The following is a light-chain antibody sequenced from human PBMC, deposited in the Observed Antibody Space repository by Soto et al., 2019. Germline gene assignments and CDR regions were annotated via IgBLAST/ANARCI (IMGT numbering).Light chain of an antibody. V-gene: IGLV2-14*01. CDR3: TSYTSVTIVV. CDR2: EVS. Sequence: QSALTQPASVSGSPGQSITISCTGTSSDVGGYSYVSWYQQHPGRAPKLMIYEVSNRPSGVSDRFSGSKSGNTASLTISALQAEDEADYYCTSYTSVTIVVFGGGTKLTVL. J-gene: IGLJ2*01. CDR1: SSDVGGYSY.